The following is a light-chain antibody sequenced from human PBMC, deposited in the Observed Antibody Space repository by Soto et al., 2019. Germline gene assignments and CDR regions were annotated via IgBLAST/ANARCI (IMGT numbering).Light chain of an antibody. J-gene: IGKJ1*01. CDR3: MQGTHWPWT. Sequence: DVVVTQSPLSLPVTLGQPASISCSSSQSLVYSDGNTYLSWFQQRPGQSPRRLIYKVSNRDSGVPDRFSGSGSGTDFTLKISRVEAEDVGVYYCMQGTHWPWTFGQGTKVEIK. CDR1: QSLVYSDGNTY. CDR2: KVS. V-gene: IGKV2-30*01.